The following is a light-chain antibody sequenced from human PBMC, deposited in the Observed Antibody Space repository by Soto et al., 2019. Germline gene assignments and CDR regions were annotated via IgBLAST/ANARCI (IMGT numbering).Light chain of an antibody. CDR2: AAS. V-gene: IGKV1-39*01. J-gene: IGKJ4*01. Sequence: DIQMTQSPSSLSASVGDRVTITCRASQSISSYLNWYQQKPGKAPKLLIYAASSLQSGVPSRFSGSGSGTDCTLSISSLQPEDSATYYCQQTYNSPLTFGGGTKVEIK. CDR3: QQTYNSPLT. CDR1: QSISSY.